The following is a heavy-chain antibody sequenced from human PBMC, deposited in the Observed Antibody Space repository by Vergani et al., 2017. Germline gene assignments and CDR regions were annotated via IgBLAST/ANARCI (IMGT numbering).Heavy chain of an antibody. V-gene: IGHV6-1*01. J-gene: IGHJ6*02. CDR3: ARETIFGVVPGDYYYGMDV. D-gene: IGHD3-3*01. CDR2: TYYRSKWYN. Sequence: QVQLQESGPGLVKPSETLSLTCTVSGGSISSYYWSWIRQSPSRGLEWLGRTYYRSKWYNDYAVSVKSRITINPDTSKNQFSLQLNSVTPEDTAVYYCARETIFGVVPGDYYYGMDVWGQGTTVTVSS. CDR1: GGSISSYY.